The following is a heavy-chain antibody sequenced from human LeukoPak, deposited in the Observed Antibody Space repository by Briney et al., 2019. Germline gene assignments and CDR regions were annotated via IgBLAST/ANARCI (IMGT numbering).Heavy chain of an antibody. D-gene: IGHD4-17*01. CDR2: ISAYSTYNGNT. CDR3: ARGGDYPPGWFDP. Sequence: ASVKVSCKASGYTFTSYGISWVRQAPGQGPEWMGWISAYSTYNGNTNYAQKFQGRVTMTTDTFTSTAYMELRSLRSDDTAVYYCARGGDYPPGWFDPWGQGTLVTVSS. CDR1: GYTFTSYG. J-gene: IGHJ5*02. V-gene: IGHV1-18*01.